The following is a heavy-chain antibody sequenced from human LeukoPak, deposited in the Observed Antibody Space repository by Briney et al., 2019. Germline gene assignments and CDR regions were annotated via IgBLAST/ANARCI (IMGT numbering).Heavy chain of an antibody. Sequence: AGGSLRLSCAASGFTFSDYYMSWIRQAPGKGLEWVSYISGGGSTIYYADSVKGRFTISRDNAKNSLYLQMNSLRAEDTAVYYCARTYYYDSSGYLGYWGQGTLVTVSS. CDR3: ARTYYYDSSGYLGY. J-gene: IGHJ4*02. CDR2: ISGGGSTI. V-gene: IGHV3-11*04. D-gene: IGHD3-22*01. CDR1: GFTFSDYY.